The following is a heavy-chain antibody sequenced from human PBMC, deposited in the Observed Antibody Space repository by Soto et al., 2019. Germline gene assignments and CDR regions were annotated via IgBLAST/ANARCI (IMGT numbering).Heavy chain of an antibody. CDR1: GDSISNSRW. J-gene: IGHJ3*01. Sequence: QVQLQESGPGLVKPSGTLSLTCAVSGDSISNSRWWTWVRQPPGKGLEWIGDIFHSGDTNYNPSLKSRVFISVDKSQNQFSLKVSSVTAADTAVYYCAYSTGWYRHDVWGQGILVTVSS. V-gene: IGHV4-4*02. CDR3: AYSTGWYRHDV. D-gene: IGHD6-19*01. CDR2: IFHSGDT.